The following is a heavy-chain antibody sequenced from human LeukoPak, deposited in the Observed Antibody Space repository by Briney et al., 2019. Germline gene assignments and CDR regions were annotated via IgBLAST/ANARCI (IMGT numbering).Heavy chain of an antibody. CDR1: GFNFNMLA. J-gene: IGHJ4*02. Sequence: GGSLTLSCTGSGFNFNMLAMNWLPHSPGQAREWVSCLNRGDATTKYAESVKGRVTISRDKSKNMVFLQMNSLRPEDTAVYYCAKEQRIRHCSEGVCMEGYYFDYWGQGTLVTVSS. CDR3: AKEQRIRHCSEGVCMEGYYFDY. CDR2: LNRGDATT. D-gene: IGHD2-8*01. V-gene: IGHV3-23*01.